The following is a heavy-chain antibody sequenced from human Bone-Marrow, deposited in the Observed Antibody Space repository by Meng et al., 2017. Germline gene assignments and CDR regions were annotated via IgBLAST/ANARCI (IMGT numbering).Heavy chain of an antibody. CDR2: IYWDDDK. J-gene: IGHJ5*02. Sequence: QITLKESGPTLVKPTQTLTLTCTFSGFSLSASGVGVGWIRQPPGKALEWLALIYWDDDKRYSPSLKSRLTITKDTSKNQVVLTMTNMDPVDTATYYCAHSGGYDFEGWFDPWGQGTLVTVSS. CDR3: AHSGGYDFEGWFDP. V-gene: IGHV2-5*02. D-gene: IGHD5-12*01. CDR1: GFSLSASGVG.